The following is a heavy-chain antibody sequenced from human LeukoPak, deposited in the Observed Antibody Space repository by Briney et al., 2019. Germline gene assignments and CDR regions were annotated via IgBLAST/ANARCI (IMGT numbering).Heavy chain of an antibody. D-gene: IGHD2-2*01. CDR1: GYSISSGYY. J-gene: IGHJ6*04. V-gene: IGHV4-38-2*02. Sequence: SETLSLTCAVSGYSISSGYYWGWIRQPPGKGLEWIGSIYHSGSTYYNPSLKSRVTISVDTSKNQLSLKLSSVTAADTAVYYCARDGEYQLLSSYYYYGMDVWGKGTTVTVSS. CDR3: ARDGEYQLLSSYYYYGMDV. CDR2: IYHSGST.